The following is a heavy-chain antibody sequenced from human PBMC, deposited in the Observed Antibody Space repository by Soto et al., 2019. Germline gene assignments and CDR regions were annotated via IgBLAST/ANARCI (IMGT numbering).Heavy chain of an antibody. V-gene: IGHV3-23*01. CDR1: GFIFTNYA. D-gene: IGHD3-10*01. CDR3: AKNYFMDV. CDR2: ISRTGDA. J-gene: IGHJ6*03. Sequence: EVQLLESGGGLVQPGGSLRLSCAASGFIFTNYAMSWVRQAPGKGLEWVSSISRTGDAHYADSVRGRFTISRDDSKNTLYLQLNSLRAEDTAVYTCAKNYFMDVWGKGTTVTVSS.